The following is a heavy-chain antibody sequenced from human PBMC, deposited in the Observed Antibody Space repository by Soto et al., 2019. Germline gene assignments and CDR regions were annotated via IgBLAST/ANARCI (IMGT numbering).Heavy chain of an antibody. CDR2: ISYSSSTI. CDR1: GFTFSTYS. J-gene: IGHJ4*02. Sequence: PGGSLRLSCAASGFTFSTYSMNWVRQAPGKGLEWVSFISYSSSTIYYADSVKGRFIISRDNAKNSLYLHMNSLRAEDTAVYYCARGIEQLVRYNFDSWGQGTLVTVSS. V-gene: IGHV3-48*01. CDR3: ARGIEQLVRYNFDS. D-gene: IGHD6-6*01.